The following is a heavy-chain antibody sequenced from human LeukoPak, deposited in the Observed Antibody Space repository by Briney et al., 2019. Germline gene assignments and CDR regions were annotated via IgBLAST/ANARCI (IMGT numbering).Heavy chain of an antibody. CDR1: GYTSPTYD. V-gene: IGHV1-8*01. J-gene: IGHJ5*02. CDR2: MNLKSGNT. Sequence: GASVRVSCKASGYTSPTYDINWVRQAAGQGLEWMGWMNLKSGNTDYAQKFQGRVSMTRDTSISTAYMELSRLRSEDTAVYYCATGRVDEQCSGGSCYHLDPWGQGILVTVSS. D-gene: IGHD2-15*01. CDR3: ATGRVDEQCSGGSCYHLDP.